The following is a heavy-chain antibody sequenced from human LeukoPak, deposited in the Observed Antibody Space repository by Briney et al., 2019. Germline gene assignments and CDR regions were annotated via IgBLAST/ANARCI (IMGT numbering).Heavy chain of an antibody. V-gene: IGHV4-59*11. J-gene: IGHJ4*02. CDR1: GGSLSSHY. CDR2: VYNSGST. D-gene: IGHD3-3*01. Sequence: SETLSLTCTVSGGSLSSHYWSWIRQLPGKRLEWIGFVYNSGSTNYNPSLESRVTLSVDTSKNQFSLRLSSVTAADTAVYYCARVKEDYDFWSGYLDYWGQGTLVTVSS. CDR3: ARVKEDYDFWSGYLDY.